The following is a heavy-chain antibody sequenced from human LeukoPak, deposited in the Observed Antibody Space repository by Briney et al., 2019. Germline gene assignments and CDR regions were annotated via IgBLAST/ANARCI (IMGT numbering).Heavy chain of an antibody. CDR1: GYTFTNYD. CDR3: ARGNRLYTSSWSALAFDI. Sequence: ASVKVSCKASGYTFTNYDINWVRQATGQGLEWMGWMNPISGYTGFAQKFQGRVTMTGDTSISTAYMELSSLTSEDAAVYYCARGNRLYTSSWSALAFDIWGQGTMVTASS. J-gene: IGHJ3*02. D-gene: IGHD6-13*01. V-gene: IGHV1-8*01. CDR2: MNPISGYT.